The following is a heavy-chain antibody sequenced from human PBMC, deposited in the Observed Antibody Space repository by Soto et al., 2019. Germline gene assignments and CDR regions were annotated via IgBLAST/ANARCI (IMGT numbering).Heavy chain of an antibody. CDR3: ARYYYGSGNDY. CDR1: GGSISSYY. CDR2: IYYSGST. D-gene: IGHD3-10*01. V-gene: IGHV4-59*01. Sequence: SETLSLTCTVSGGSISSYYWSWIRQPPGKGLEWIGYIYYSGSTNYNPSLKSRVTISVDTSKNQFSLKLSSVTAADTAVYYCARYYYGSGNDYWGQGTLVTVSS. J-gene: IGHJ4*02.